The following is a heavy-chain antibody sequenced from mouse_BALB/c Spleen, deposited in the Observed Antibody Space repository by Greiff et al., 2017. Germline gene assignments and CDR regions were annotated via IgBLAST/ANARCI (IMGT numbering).Heavy chain of an antibody. D-gene: IGHD2-2*01. J-gene: IGHJ2*01. Sequence: QVHVKQSGAELARPGASVKLSCKASGYTFTSYWMQWVKQRPGQGLEWIGAIYPGDGDTRYTQKFKGKATLTADKSSSTAYMQLSSLASEDSAVYYCASYGYDYFDYWGQGTTLTVSS. CDR3: ASYGYDYFDY. CDR2: IYPGDGDT. CDR1: GYTFTSYW. V-gene: IGHV1-87*01.